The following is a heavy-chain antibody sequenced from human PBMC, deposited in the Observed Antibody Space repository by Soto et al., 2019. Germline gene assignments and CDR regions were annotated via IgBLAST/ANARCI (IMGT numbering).Heavy chain of an antibody. CDR3: AKDPDSSSWYDY. CDR1: GFTFSSYG. CDR2: ISYDGSNK. D-gene: IGHD6-13*01. J-gene: IGHJ4*02. Sequence: GGSLRLSCAASGFTFSSYGMHWVRQAPGKGLEWVAVISYDGSNKYYADSVKGRFTISRDNSKNTLYLQMNSLRAEDTAVYYCAKDPDSSSWYDYWGQGTLVTVSS. V-gene: IGHV3-30*18.